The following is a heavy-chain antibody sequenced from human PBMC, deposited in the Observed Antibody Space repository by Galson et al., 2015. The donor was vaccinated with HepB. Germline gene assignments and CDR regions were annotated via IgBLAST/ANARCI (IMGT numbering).Heavy chain of an antibody. V-gene: IGHV1-69*13. Sequence: SVKVSCKASGGTFSSYAISWVRPAPGQGLEWMGGIIPIFGTANYAQKFQGRVTITADESTSTAYMELSSLRSEDTAVYYCAREPPLAAAGLSIWFDPWGQGTLVTVSS. CDR1: GGTFSSYA. CDR2: IIPIFGTA. D-gene: IGHD6-13*01. J-gene: IGHJ5*02. CDR3: AREPPLAAAGLSIWFDP.